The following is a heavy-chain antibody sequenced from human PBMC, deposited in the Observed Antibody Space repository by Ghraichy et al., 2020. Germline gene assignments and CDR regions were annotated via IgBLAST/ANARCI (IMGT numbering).Heavy chain of an antibody. CDR1: GGSIRSYY. D-gene: IGHD5-12*01. J-gene: IGHJ6*02. CDR3: ARRGRGYSLYFYGLDI. Sequence: SETLSLICTVSGGSIRSYYWSWIRHLPGKGLEWIGYVYYNGNTDYSPSLKSRATISVDTSKNQFSLRLTSVTAAVTAVYYCARRGRGYSLYFYGLDIWGQGTTVTVSS. CDR2: VYYNGNT. V-gene: IGHV4-59*08.